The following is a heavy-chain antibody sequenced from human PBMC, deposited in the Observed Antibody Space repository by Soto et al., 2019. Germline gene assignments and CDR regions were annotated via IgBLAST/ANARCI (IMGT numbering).Heavy chain of an antibody. CDR3: ARGQHVDDSSGYSY. CDR1: GFTFSSYA. CDR2: ISYDGSNK. Sequence: QVQLVESGGGVVQPGRSLRLSCAASGFTFSSYAMHWVRQAPGKGLEWVAVISYDGSNKYYADSVKGRFTISRDNSKNTLYLQMNSLRAEDTAVYYCARGQHVDDSSGYSYWGQGTLVTVS. V-gene: IGHV3-30-3*01. J-gene: IGHJ4*02. D-gene: IGHD3-22*01.